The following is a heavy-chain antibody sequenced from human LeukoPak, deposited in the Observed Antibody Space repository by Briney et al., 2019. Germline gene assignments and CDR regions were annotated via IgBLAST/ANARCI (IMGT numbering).Heavy chain of an antibody. CDR3: AREIAAAGTLLAYYYYGMDV. D-gene: IGHD6-13*01. J-gene: IGHJ6*02. CDR1: GYTFTGYY. CDR2: INPNSGGT. V-gene: IGHV1-2*02. Sequence: ASVTVSCKASGYTFTGYYMHWVRQAPGQGREWMGWINPNSGGTNYAQKLQGRVTMTRDTSISTAYMELSRLRSDDTAVYYCAREIAAAGTLLAYYYYGMDVWGQGTTVTVSS.